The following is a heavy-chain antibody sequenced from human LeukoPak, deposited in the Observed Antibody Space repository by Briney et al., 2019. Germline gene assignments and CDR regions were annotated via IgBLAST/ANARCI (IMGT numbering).Heavy chain of an antibody. CDR3: ARVVTRLREGDYYYDMDV. V-gene: IGHV1-3*01. D-gene: IGHD1-26*01. Sequence: ASVTVSCTASGYTFTNYIIHWVRQAPGQRLEWMGWINAGNGNTEYSQKFQDRVTVTRDTSATTAYMELSSLRSEDTAVYYCARVVTRLREGDYYYDMDVWGQGTTVTVSS. J-gene: IGHJ6*02. CDR1: GYTFTNYI. CDR2: INAGNGNT.